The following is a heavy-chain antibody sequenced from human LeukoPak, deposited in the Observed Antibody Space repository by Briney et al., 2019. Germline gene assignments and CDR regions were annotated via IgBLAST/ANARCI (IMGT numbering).Heavy chain of an antibody. CDR1: GFTVSSNY. J-gene: IGHJ4*02. Sequence: GGSLRLSCAASGFTVSSNYMTWVRQAPGKGLEWVSVLYSGAGTYYADSVKGRFTISRDNSKNTLYLQMNSLRAEDTAVYYCATLYGSARGAFDSWGQGTLVTVSS. CDR3: ATLYGSARGAFDS. V-gene: IGHV3-53*01. D-gene: IGHD3-10*01. CDR2: LYSGAGT.